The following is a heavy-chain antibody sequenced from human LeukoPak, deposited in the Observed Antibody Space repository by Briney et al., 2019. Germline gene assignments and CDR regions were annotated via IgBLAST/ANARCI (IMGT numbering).Heavy chain of an antibody. CDR2: VRYDGSGE. CDR1: GFTFSNDG. J-gene: IGHJ4*02. D-gene: IGHD6-19*01. V-gene: IGHV3-30*02. Sequence: PGGSLRVSCAASGFTFSNDGMHRVRRAPGKGLEWVTFVRYDGSGEYYAESVKGRFTISRDNSKSTVFLRMKSLRVEDTAIYYCAKVGSGLYGVDYWGQGTLVTVSS. CDR3: AKVGSGLYGVDY.